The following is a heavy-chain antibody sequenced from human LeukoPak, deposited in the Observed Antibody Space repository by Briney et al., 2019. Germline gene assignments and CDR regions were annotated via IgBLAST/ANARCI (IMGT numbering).Heavy chain of an antibody. Sequence: PSETLSLTCTVSGGSISSYYWSWIRQPPGKGLEWIGYIYYSGSTNYNPSLKSRVTISVDTSKNQFSLKLSSVTAADTAVYYCARDYGDLGYYGMDVWGQGTTVTVSS. J-gene: IGHJ6*02. CDR1: GGSISSYY. D-gene: IGHD4-17*01. V-gene: IGHV4-59*01. CDR2: IYYSGST. CDR3: ARDYGDLGYYGMDV.